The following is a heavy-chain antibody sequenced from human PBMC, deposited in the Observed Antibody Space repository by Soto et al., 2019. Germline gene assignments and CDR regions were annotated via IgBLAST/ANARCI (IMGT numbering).Heavy chain of an antibody. CDR1: AFSFSNYG. J-gene: IGHJ4*02. CDR3: ARDGSRGYSGYDLDF. Sequence: AGGSLRLSCAASAFSFSNYGMHWVRQAPGKGLEWVAVIWYDGSNKYYADSVKGRFTISRDNSKNTLYLQMNSLRAEDTAVYYCARDGSRGYSGYDLDFWGQGTLVTVSS. V-gene: IGHV3-33*01. CDR2: IWYDGSNK. D-gene: IGHD5-12*01.